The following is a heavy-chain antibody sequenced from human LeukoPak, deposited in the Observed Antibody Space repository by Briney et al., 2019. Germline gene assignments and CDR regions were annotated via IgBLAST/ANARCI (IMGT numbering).Heavy chain of an antibody. J-gene: IGHJ4*02. CDR1: GFTFSSYR. D-gene: IGHD1-14*01. CDR2: ISSSSSTI. Sequence: AGGSLRLSCAASGFTFSSYRMNWVRQAPGKGLEWVSYISSSSSTIYYADSVKGRFTISRDNAKNSLYLQMNSLRAEDTAIYYCASRPGVDFDYWGKGTLVTVSS. V-gene: IGHV3-48*01. CDR3: ASRPGVDFDY.